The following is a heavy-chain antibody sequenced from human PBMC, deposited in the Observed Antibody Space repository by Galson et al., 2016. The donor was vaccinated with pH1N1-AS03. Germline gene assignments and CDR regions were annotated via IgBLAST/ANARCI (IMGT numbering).Heavy chain of an antibody. CDR2: ISFDGNNR. J-gene: IGHJ4*02. V-gene: IGHV3-30*18. D-gene: IGHD5/OR15-5a*01. CDR3: AKAGVFASTSYDFEY. Sequence: SLRLSCAASGFIFTSYTMHWVRQAPGKGLEWVAVISFDGNNRYYMDSVKGRFSISRDDSKNTLYLQMNSLRAKDTAGYYCAKAGVFASTSYDFEYWGQGTLVTVTS. CDR1: GFIFTSYT.